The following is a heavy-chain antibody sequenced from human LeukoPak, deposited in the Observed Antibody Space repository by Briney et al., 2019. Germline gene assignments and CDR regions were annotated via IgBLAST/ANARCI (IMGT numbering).Heavy chain of an antibody. J-gene: IGHJ3*02. D-gene: IGHD6-6*01. CDR1: GLTFSSHW. CDR3: AREYSSSSGRAFDI. Sequence: GGSLRLSCAASGLTFSSHWMHWVRQAPGKGLVWVSRITNDGSSTTYADSVKGRFTISRDNAKNMLYLQVNSLRAEDTAVYYCAREYSSSSGRAFDIWGQGTMVTVSS. CDR2: ITNDGSST. V-gene: IGHV3-74*01.